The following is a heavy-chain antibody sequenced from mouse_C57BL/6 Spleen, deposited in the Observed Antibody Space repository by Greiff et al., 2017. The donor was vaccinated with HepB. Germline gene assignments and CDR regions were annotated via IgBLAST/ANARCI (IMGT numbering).Heavy chain of an antibody. CDR1: GYTFTSYW. J-gene: IGHJ2*01. CDR3: AREGDYDYDRGVGY. CDR2: IYPSDSET. Sequence: QVQLQQPGAELVRPGSSVKLSCKASGYTFTSYWMDWVKQRPGQGLEWIGNIYPSDSETHYNQKFKVKATLTVDKSSSTAYMQLSSLTSEDSAVYYCAREGDYDYDRGVGYWGQGTTLTVSS. D-gene: IGHD2-4*01. V-gene: IGHV1-61*01.